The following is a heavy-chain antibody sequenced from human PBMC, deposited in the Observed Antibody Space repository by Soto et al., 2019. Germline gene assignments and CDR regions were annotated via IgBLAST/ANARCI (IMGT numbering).Heavy chain of an antibody. J-gene: IGHJ6*02. V-gene: IGHV4-31*03. CDR1: VGSSSSGGYY. D-gene: IGHD6-6*01. CDR2: IYYIGST. CDR3: ASAYSSSSNYYGMDV. Sequence: TLSLTCTVSVGSSSSGGYYWSWILQHPGKGLEWIGYIYYIGSTYYNPSLKSRVTISVDTSKNQFSLKLSSVTAADTAVYYCASAYSSSSNYYGMDVWGQGTTVTVS.